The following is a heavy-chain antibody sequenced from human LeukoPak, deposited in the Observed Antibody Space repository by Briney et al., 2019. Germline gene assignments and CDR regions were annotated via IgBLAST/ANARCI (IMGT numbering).Heavy chain of an antibody. J-gene: IGHJ5*02. V-gene: IGHV4-38-2*02. CDR1: GYSIDNRYY. CDR3: ARDAGRFDP. Sequence: SETLSLTCTVSGYSIDNRYYWGWIRQPPGKGLEWIGSISHSGSTYYTPSLKSRVTISLDTSKNQFSLKLTSVTATDTAVYYCARDAGRFDPWDQGTLVTVSS. CDR2: ISHSGST.